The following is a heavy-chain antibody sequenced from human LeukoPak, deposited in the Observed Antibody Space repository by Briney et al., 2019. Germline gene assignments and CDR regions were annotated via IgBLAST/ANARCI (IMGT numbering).Heavy chain of an antibody. Sequence: SETLSLTCTVSGGSISSYYWSWIRQPPGKGLEWIGYIYYSGSTNYNPPLTSRVTISVDTSKNQFSLKLSSVTAADTAVYYCARGNCSSTSCYLGWFDPWGQGTLVTVSS. CDR2: IYYSGST. V-gene: IGHV4-59*01. J-gene: IGHJ5*02. CDR3: ARGNCSSTSCYLGWFDP. D-gene: IGHD2-2*01. CDR1: GGSISSYY.